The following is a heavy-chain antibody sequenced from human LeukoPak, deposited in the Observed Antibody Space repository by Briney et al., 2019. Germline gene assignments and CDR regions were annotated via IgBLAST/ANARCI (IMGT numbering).Heavy chain of an antibody. Sequence: GSSVRVSCKASGGTFSSYAVSWLRQAPGQGLEWTGGIIPLSGTAKYAERFQGRVTFTTDESTTTVYMDMTTLRSEDTAVYFCARGPRDGYSLMPYYFDYWGHGTRVIVS. D-gene: IGHD5-24*01. J-gene: IGHJ4*01. V-gene: IGHV1-69*05. CDR3: ARGPRDGYSLMPYYFDY. CDR2: IIPLSGTA. CDR1: GGTFSSYA.